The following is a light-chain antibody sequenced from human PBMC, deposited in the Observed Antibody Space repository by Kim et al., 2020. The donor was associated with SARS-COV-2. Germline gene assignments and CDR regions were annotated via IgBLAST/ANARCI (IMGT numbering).Light chain of an antibody. CDR3: QQRSSWLFT. Sequence: LSPGESATLACRASQSISSYLAWYQQKPGQAPRLLIAYASNRATGIPARFSGSGSGTDFTLTISSLEPEDFAVYYCQQRSSWLFTFGPGTKVDIK. CDR1: QSISSY. CDR2: YAS. J-gene: IGKJ3*01. V-gene: IGKV3-11*01.